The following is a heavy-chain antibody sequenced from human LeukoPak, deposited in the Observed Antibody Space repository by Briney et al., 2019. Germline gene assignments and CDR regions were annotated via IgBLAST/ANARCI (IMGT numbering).Heavy chain of an antibody. J-gene: IGHJ6*03. CDR3: ARVVVVASENHQNYYYYYMDV. Sequence: SETLSLTCAVYGGSFSGFYWSWIRQPPGKGLEWIGEINHSGSTNYNPSLESRVTISVDTSKNQFSLQLSSVTAADTAVYYCARVVVVASENHQNYYYYYMDVWGKGTTVTVSS. D-gene: IGHD2-15*01. CDR2: INHSGST. CDR1: GGSFSGFY. V-gene: IGHV4-34*01.